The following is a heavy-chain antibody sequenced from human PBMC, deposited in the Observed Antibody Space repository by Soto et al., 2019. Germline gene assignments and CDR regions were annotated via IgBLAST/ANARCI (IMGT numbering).Heavy chain of an antibody. V-gene: IGHV3-9*01. Sequence: EVQLVESGGGLVQPGSSLRLACAASGFTFDDYAMHWVRQGPGKGLEWVSGISWNSGRIDYADSVKGRLNISRDNAKKSLYLQMNSLRSEDTALYYCAEDIREYGSGWTYFVYWGEGTLVTVSS. D-gene: IGHD6-19*01. J-gene: IGHJ4*02. CDR1: GFTFDDYA. CDR2: ISWNSGRI. CDR3: AEDIREYGSGWTYFVY.